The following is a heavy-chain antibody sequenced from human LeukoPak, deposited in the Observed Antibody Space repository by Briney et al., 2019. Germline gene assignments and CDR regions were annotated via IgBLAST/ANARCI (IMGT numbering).Heavy chain of an antibody. D-gene: IGHD6-19*01. Sequence: GGSLRLSCAASGFTFSGYEMNWVRQAPGKGLEWVSYISGSGSHTLYADSVKGRFTISRDNAKNSLYLQMNSLRAEDTAVYYCATKVAGTSHFSYWGQGTLVTVSS. CDR2: ISGSGSHT. CDR1: GFTFSGYE. J-gene: IGHJ4*02. V-gene: IGHV3-48*03. CDR3: ATKVAGTSHFSY.